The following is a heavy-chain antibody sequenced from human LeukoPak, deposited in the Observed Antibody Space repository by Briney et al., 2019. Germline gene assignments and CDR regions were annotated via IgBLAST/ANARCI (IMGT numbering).Heavy chain of an antibody. V-gene: IGHV1-3*01. J-gene: IGHJ5*02. CDR1: GYTFTSYA. CDR2: INAGNGNT. Sequence: ASVKVSCKASGYTFTSYAMHWVRQAPGQRLEWMGWINAGNGNTKYSQKFQGRVIITRDTSASTAYMELSSLRSEDTAVYYCASSELLAVYNWFDPWGQGTLVTVSS. D-gene: IGHD1-26*01. CDR3: ASSELLAVYNWFDP.